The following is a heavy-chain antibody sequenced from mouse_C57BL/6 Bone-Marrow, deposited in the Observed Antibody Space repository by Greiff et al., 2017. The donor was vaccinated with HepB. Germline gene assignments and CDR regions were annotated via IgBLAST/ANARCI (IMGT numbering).Heavy chain of an antibody. Sequence: EVKVVESGGGLVQSGRSLRLSCATSGFTFSDFYMEWVRQAPGKGLEWIAASRNKANDYTTEYSASVKGRFIVSRDTSQSILYLQMNSLRAEDTAIYYCARDTGGITPFAYWGQGTLVTVSA. J-gene: IGHJ3*01. CDR1: GFTFSDFY. CDR2: SRNKANDYTT. CDR3: ARDTGGITPFAY. D-gene: IGHD1-1*01. V-gene: IGHV7-1*01.